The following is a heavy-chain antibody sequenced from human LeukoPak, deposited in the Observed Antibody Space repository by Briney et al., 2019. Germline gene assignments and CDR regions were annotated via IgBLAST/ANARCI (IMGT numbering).Heavy chain of an antibody. CDR1: GFTVSSNY. D-gene: IGHD3-22*01. Sequence: GGSLRLSCAASGFTVSSNYMSWVHQAPGKGLEWVSVIYSGGSTCYADSVKGRFTISRHNSKNTLYLQMNSLRAEDTAVYYCARGGRYYDSSGYYKSDYWGQGTLVAVSS. CDR3: ARGGRYYDSSGYYKSDY. V-gene: IGHV3-53*04. CDR2: IYSGGST. J-gene: IGHJ4*02.